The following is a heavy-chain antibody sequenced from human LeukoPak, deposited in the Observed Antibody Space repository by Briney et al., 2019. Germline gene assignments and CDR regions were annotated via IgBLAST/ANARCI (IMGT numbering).Heavy chain of an antibody. J-gene: IGHJ4*02. CDR1: GGSLSGYF. Sequence: SETLSLTCAVYGGSLSGYFWGWIRQPPGKGLEWIGEINHNGRTNYNASLKSRVTISADTSKNLLSLKLSSVTAADTAVYYCARVRAEVRGVINDLDYWGQGTLVTVSS. V-gene: IGHV4-34*01. CDR2: INHNGRT. D-gene: IGHD3-10*01. CDR3: ARVRAEVRGVINDLDY.